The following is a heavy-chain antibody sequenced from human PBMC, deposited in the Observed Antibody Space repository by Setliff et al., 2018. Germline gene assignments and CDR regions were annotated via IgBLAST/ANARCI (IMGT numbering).Heavy chain of an antibody. D-gene: IGHD5-12*01. CDR3: ARAVSGYDYHYFDK. V-gene: IGHV1-2*02. CDR2: INPNTGGT. J-gene: IGHJ4*02. CDR1: GYTSTGYY. Sequence: ASVKVSCKASGYTSTGYYMHWVRQAPGQGLEWMGWINPNTGGTTYAQAFQARITMTRDTSISTAYMELSRLTSDDSAVYYCARAVSGYDYHYFDKWGQGTLVTVSS.